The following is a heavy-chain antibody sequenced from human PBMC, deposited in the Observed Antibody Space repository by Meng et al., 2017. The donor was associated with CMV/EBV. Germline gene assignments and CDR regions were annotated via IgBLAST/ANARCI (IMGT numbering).Heavy chain of an antibody. J-gene: IGHJ6*02. CDR1: GFIFSSYA. V-gene: IGHV3-30*04. CDR3: ARDLETYYDFWSGLYGMDV. CDR2: ISYDGSNK. Sequence: GESLKISCAASGFIFSSYAMHWVRQAPGKGLEWVAVISYDGSNKYYADSVKGRFTISRDNSKNTLYLQMNSLRAEDTAVYYCARDLETYYDFWSGLYGMDVWGQGTTVTVSS. D-gene: IGHD3-3*01.